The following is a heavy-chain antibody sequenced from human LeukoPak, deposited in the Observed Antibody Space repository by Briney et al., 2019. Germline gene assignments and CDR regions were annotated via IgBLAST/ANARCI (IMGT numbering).Heavy chain of an antibody. CDR1: GFTFDDYG. CDR2: INWNGGST. J-gene: IGHJ4*02. D-gene: IGHD5-12*01. V-gene: IGHV3-20*04. CDR3: ARGGGYDLIDY. Sequence: RPGGSLRLSCAASGFTFDDYGMSWVRQVPGKGLEWVSGINWNGGSTGNADSVKGRFTISRDNAKNSLYLQMNSLRGEDTALYYCARGGGYDLIDYWGQGTLVTVSS.